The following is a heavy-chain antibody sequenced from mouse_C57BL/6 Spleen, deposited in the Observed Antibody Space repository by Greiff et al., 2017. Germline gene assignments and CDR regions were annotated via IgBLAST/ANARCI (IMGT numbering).Heavy chain of an antibody. CDR1: GYAFSSYW. Sequence: QVQLQQSGAELVKPGASVKISCKASGYAFSSYWMTWVQQRPGKGLEWIGQIYPGDGDTNYNGKFKGKATLTADKSASTTYMQLSSLTSEDSAVNFCASLLTTVAYYFDYWGQGTTLTVSA. CDR3: ASLLTTVAYYFDY. D-gene: IGHD1-1*01. V-gene: IGHV1-80*01. J-gene: IGHJ2*01. CDR2: IYPGDGDT.